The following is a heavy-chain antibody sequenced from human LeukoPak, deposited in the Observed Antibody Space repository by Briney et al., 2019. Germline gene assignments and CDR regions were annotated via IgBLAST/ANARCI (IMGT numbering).Heavy chain of an antibody. V-gene: IGHV3-23*01. CDR1: GFTFSSYA. CDR2: ISGSGGST. Sequence: PGGSLRLSCAASGFTFSSYAMSWVRQAPGKGLEWVSAISGSGGSTYYAGSVKGRFTISRDNSKNTLYLQMNSLRAEDTAVYYCAKEGSGITIFGVVISPPDYWGQGTLVTVSS. D-gene: IGHD3-3*01. J-gene: IGHJ4*02. CDR3: AKEGSGITIFGVVISPPDY.